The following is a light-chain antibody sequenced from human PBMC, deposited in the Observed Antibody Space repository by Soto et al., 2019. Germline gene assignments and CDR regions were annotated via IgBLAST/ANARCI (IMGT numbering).Light chain of an antibody. Sequence: DIQMTQSPATLSASVGDRFTITCRASQSISSELALYQQKPGKAPKLLIYKASSLEIGVPSRFSGSGSGTEFTLTISSLQPDDFATYYCQQYNTYWTFGQGTKVDIK. CDR1: QSISSE. CDR2: KAS. V-gene: IGKV1-5*03. CDR3: QQYNTYWT. J-gene: IGKJ1*01.